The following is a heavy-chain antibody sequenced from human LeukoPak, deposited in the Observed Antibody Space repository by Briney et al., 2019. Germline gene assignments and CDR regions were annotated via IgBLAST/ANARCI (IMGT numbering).Heavy chain of an antibody. Sequence: GGSLRLSCAASGFTFSSYGMHWVRQAPGKGLEWVAVISYDGSNKYYADSVKGRFTISRDNSKNTLYLQMNSLRAEDTAVYYCAKDLTPFLEWLLSPDYYHGMDVWGQGTTVTVSS. CDR1: GFTFSSYG. D-gene: IGHD3-3*02. CDR2: ISYDGSNK. V-gene: IGHV3-30*18. J-gene: IGHJ6*02. CDR3: AKDLTPFLEWLLSPDYYHGMDV.